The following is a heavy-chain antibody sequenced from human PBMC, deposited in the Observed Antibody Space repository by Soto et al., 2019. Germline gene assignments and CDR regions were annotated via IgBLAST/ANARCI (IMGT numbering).Heavy chain of an antibody. CDR3: ARVPTTVTTGYFDY. D-gene: IGHD4-17*01. J-gene: IGHJ4*02. CDR2: IYYSGST. Sequence: PSETLSLTCTVSVGSISSGGYYWSWIRQHPGKGLEWIGYIYYSGSTYYNPSLKSRVTISVDTSKNQFSLKLSSVTAADTAVYYCARVPTTVTTGYFDYWGQGTLVTVSS. CDR1: VGSISSGGYY. V-gene: IGHV4-31*03.